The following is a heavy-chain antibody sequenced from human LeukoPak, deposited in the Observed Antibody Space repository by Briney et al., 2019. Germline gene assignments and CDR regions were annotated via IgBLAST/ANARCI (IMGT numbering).Heavy chain of an antibody. CDR3: ARDQVVTENYYGMDV. CDR1: GVSISSGGFY. D-gene: IGHD2-21*02. V-gene: IGHV4-31*03. CDR2: IYYSGST. Sequence: PSETLSLTCTVSGVSISSGGFYWSWIRQHPGKGLEWIGYIYYSGSTYYNPSLKSRLTISVDTSKNQFYLKLSSVTAADTAVYYCARDQVVTENYYGMDVWGQGTTVTVSS. J-gene: IGHJ6*02.